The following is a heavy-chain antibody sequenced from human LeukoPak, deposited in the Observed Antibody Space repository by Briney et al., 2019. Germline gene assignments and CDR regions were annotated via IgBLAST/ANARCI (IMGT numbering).Heavy chain of an antibody. CDR1: GYSISSGYY. CDR3: AGDSGSYSGYYYYYYMDV. J-gene: IGHJ6*03. V-gene: IGHV4-38-2*02. CDR2: IYHSGST. D-gene: IGHD1-26*01. Sequence: KPSETLSLTCTVSGYSISSGYYWGWIRQPPGKGLEWIGNIYHSGSTYYNPSLKSRVTISVDTSKNQFSLKLSSVTAADTAVYYCAGDSGSYSGYYYYYYMDVWGKGTTVTVSS.